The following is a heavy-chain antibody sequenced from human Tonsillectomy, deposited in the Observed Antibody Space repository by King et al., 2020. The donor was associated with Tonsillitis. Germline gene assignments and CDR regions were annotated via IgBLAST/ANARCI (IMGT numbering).Heavy chain of an antibody. Sequence: VQLQESWPGLVKPSQTLSLTCTVSGDSINSGTYYWSWIRQPAGKGLEWVGHIYSSGSTNYNPSLKSRVTISVDTSKNQFSLKLSSVTAADTAVYYCARDRAAAGVDKGGDYYYYYMDVWGKGTTVTVSS. D-gene: IGHD6-13*01. CDR2: IYSSGST. V-gene: IGHV4-61*02. CDR3: ARDRAAAGVDKGGDYYYYYMDV. J-gene: IGHJ6*03. CDR1: GDSINSGTYY.